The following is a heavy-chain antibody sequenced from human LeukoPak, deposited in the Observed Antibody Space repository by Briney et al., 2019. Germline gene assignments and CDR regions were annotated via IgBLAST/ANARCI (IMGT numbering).Heavy chain of an antibody. CDR1: KFIFSSYA. D-gene: IGHD3-22*01. J-gene: IGHJ4*02. V-gene: IGHV3-23*01. CDR2: ISGSGRST. CDR3: AKGRYDSSGYYLDF. Sequence: PGGSLRLSCAAPKFIFSSYAMSWVRQAPGKRLEWVSGISGSGRSTYYADSVKGRFTISRDNSNNTLYLQMNSLRAEDTAVYYCAKGRYDSSGYYLDFWGQGTLVTVSS.